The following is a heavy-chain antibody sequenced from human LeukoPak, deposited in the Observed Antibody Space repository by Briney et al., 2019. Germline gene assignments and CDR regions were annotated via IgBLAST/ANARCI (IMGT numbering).Heavy chain of an antibody. Sequence: SETLSLTCTVSGPSFSSGDQYWIWIRQRPGEGLEWIGSIHPSGTLYNNPSLESRVTISIDTSKNQFSLNLNSVTAADTAVYFCSRGLDSRKLGYWGQGTLVTVSS. CDR3: SRGLDSRKLGY. CDR2: IHPSGTL. CDR1: GPSFSSGDQY. V-gene: IGHV4-31*03. J-gene: IGHJ4*02. D-gene: IGHD3-22*01.